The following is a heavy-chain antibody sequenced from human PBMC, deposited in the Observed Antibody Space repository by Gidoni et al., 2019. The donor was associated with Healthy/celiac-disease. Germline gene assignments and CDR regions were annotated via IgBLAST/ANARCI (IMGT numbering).Heavy chain of an antibody. V-gene: IGHV4-39*01. D-gene: IGHD3-3*01. J-gene: IGHJ5*02. Sequence: QRQLQESVPGLVKTSETRSLTCTVSGGPIRSSCYYRRWFRQPPGKGLAWIGSTHYSGSPYYNLSLNSRVTISVDTPKSQFSLKLRSVTAAETAVYYCARVSGLGIFGVVILELQWFDPWGQGTLVTVSS. CDR3: ARVSGLGIFGVVILELQWFDP. CDR1: GGPIRSSCYY. CDR2: THYSGSP.